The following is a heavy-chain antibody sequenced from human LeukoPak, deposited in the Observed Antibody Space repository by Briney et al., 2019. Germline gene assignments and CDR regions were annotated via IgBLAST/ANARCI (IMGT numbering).Heavy chain of an antibody. J-gene: IGHJ6*03. CDR1: GFTFSNYW. D-gene: IGHD3-10*01. V-gene: IGHV3-53*01. CDR3: ARSLRVRGVPDYMDV. CDR2: IHKSAIT. Sequence: GGSLRLSCAASGFTFSNYWMHWVRHTPGKGLEWVSVIHKSAITYYADTVKGRFTISRDNSKNTLYLQMNSLRAEDTAVYYCARSLRVRGVPDYMDVWGKGTTVIISS.